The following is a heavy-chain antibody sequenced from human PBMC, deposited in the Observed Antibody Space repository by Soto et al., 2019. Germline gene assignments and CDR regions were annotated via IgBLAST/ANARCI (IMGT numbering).Heavy chain of an antibody. V-gene: IGHV4-34*01. CDR1: GGSLSSSQ. CDR2: IDHGGST. CDR3: ARAVVLPGAYHLYYLDV. Sequence: PSETLSLTCAVYGGSLSSSQWSWIRQPPGKGLEWIGEIDHGGSTNYNPSLKSRVTISVDTSKKQFSLKLTSVTAADTAIYYCARAVVLPGAYHLYYLDVWGNGTTVTVSS. D-gene: IGHD6-6*01. J-gene: IGHJ6*03.